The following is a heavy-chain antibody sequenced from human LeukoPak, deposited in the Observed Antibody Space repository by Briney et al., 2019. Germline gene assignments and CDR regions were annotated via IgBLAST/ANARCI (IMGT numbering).Heavy chain of an antibody. J-gene: IGHJ6*02. Sequence: SQTLSLTCTVSGGSISSGSYYWRWLRQPAGTGLEWIGRIYTSGSTNYNPSLKSRVTISVDTSKNQFSLKLSSVTAADTAVYYCAKIAVAGNYYYYGMDVWGQGTTVTVSS. CDR2: IYTSGST. CDR3: AKIAVAGNYYYYGMDV. CDR1: GGSISSGSYY. V-gene: IGHV4-61*02. D-gene: IGHD6-19*01.